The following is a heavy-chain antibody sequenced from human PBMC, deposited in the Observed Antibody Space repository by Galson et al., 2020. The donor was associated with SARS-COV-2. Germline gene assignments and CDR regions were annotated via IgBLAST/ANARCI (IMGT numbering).Heavy chain of an antibody. J-gene: IGHJ2*01. CDR3: AKVGSPINWGSYWYFDL. D-gene: IGHD7-27*01. Sequence: GESLKISCAASGFTFNNYAMGWVRQAPGKGLEWVSVISGSSGFTYNADSVKGRFTISRDNSKSTLYLQMISLRAEDTAIYYCAKVGSPINWGSYWYFDLWGRGTLVTVSS. CDR1: GFTFNNYA. V-gene: IGHV3-23*01. CDR2: ISGSSGFT.